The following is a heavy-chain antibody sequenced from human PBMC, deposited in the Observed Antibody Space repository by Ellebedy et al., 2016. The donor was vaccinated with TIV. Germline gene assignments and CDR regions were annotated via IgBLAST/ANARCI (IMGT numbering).Heavy chain of an antibody. CDR1: GGSFSGYY. V-gene: IGHV4-34*01. D-gene: IGHD3-22*01. Sequence: SETLSLXXAVYGGSFSGYYWSWIRQPPGKGLEWIGEINHSGSTNYNPSLKSRVTISVDTSKNQFSLKLSSVTAADTAVYYCARPISSGYYRHTFDIWGQGTMVTVSS. J-gene: IGHJ3*02. CDR2: INHSGST. CDR3: ARPISSGYYRHTFDI.